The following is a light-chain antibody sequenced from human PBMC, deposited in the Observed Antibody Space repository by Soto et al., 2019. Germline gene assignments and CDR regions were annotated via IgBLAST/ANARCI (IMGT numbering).Light chain of an antibody. V-gene: IGLV2-14*01. CDR3: QSYDSSLSGYV. CDR2: EVS. Sequence: QSALTQPASVSGSPGQSITISCTGTSSDIGAYNYVSWYQQHPGKAPKLIIYEVSHRPSGVSTRFSGSKSGTSASLAITGLQAEDEADYYCQSYDSSLSGYVFGTGTKVTVL. CDR1: SSDIGAYNY. J-gene: IGLJ1*01.